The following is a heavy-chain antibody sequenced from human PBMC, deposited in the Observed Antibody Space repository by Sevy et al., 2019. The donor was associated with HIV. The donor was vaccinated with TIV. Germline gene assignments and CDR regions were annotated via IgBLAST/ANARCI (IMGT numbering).Heavy chain of an antibody. CDR3: AREKLVVGYSSGWRYFDL. CDR1: GFTFSSYS. D-gene: IGHD6-19*01. J-gene: IGHJ2*01. Sequence: GGSLRLSCAASGFTFSSYSMNWVRQAPGKGLEWDSSISSSSSYIYYADSVKGRFTISRDNAKNSLYLQMNSLRAEDTAVYYCAREKLVVGYSSGWRYFDLWGRGTLVTVSS. V-gene: IGHV3-21*01. CDR2: ISSSSSYI.